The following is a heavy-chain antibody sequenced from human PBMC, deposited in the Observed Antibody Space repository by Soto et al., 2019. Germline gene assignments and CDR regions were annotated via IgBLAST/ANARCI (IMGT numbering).Heavy chain of an antibody. CDR1: GDSVSSNSAA. J-gene: IGHJ3*02. D-gene: IGHD2-15*01. V-gene: IGHV6-1*01. CDR3: ARVCDGGSCYSTHAFDI. CDR2: TYYRSKWYN. Sequence: SQTLSLTCAISGDSVSSNSAAWNWIRQSPSRGLEWLGRTYYRSKWYNDYAVSVKSRITVNSDTSKNQVSLQLDSVTPEDTAVYYCARVCDGGSCYSTHAFDIWGQGTMVTVS.